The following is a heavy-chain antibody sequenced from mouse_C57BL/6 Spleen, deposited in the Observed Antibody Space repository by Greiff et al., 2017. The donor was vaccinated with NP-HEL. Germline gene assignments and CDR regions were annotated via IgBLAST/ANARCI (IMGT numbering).Heavy chain of an antibody. V-gene: IGHV2-2*01. CDR3: ARNGGYYYGSIFDD. CDR2: IWSGGST. Sequence: VMLVESGPGLVQPSQSLSITCTVSGFSLTSYGVHWVRQSPGKGLEWLGVIWSGGSTDYNAAFISRLSISKDNSKSQVFFKMNSLQADDTAIYYCARNGGYYYGSIFDDWGQGTTLTVSS. D-gene: IGHD1-1*01. CDR1: GFSLTSYG. J-gene: IGHJ2*01.